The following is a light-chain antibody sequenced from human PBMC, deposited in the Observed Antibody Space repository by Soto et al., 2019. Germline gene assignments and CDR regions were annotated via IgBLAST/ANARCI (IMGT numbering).Light chain of an antibody. CDR2: DAS. CDR1: QTVRNNY. CDR3: QQFSSYPLT. V-gene: IGKV3-20*01. J-gene: IGKJ4*01. Sequence: EFVLTQSPVTLSLSPGERATLSCXXSQTVRNNYLAWYQQKPGQAPRLLIYDASSRATGIPDRFSGGGSGTDFTLTISRLEPEDFAVYYCQQFSSYPLTFGGGTKVDIK.